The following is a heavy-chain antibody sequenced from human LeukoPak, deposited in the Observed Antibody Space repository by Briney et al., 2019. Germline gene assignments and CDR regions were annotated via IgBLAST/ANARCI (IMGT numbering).Heavy chain of an antibody. CDR3: AIGRSEGDDSGAGWYYRMDG. J-gene: IGHJ6*02. CDR1: GYTLPELS. CDR2: FDPEDGET. V-gene: IGHV1-24*01. Sequence: ASVKVSRKVSGYTLPELSMHWLRQAPGKGLEWMGGFDPEDGETIYEQKFQGRVTMIEDNSTDTAYLELTRLSSGDTAVYGCAIGRSEGDDSGAGWYYRMDGWGQGTTVTV. D-gene: IGHD1-26*01.